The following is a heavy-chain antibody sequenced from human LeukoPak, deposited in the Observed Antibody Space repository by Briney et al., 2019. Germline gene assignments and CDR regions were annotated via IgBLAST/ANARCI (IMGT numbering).Heavy chain of an antibody. CDR1: GYSISSGYY. V-gene: IGHV4-38-2*01. J-gene: IGHJ4*02. CDR2: IYHSGST. D-gene: IGHD3-16*02. CDR3: ARQYVWGSYRPRGFDY. Sequence: SETLSLTCAVSGYSISSGYYWGWIRQPPGKGLEWIGSIYHSGSTYYNPSLKSRVTISVDTSKNQFSLKLSSVTAADTAVYYYARQYVWGSYRPRGFDYWGQGTLVTVSS.